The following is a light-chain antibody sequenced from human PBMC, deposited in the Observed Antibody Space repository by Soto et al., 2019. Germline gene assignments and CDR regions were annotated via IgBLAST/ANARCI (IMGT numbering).Light chain of an antibody. J-gene: IGKJ5*01. V-gene: IGKV3-20*01. CDR2: DAD. CDR3: QQSASSVT. Sequence: EIVLTQSPGTLSLSPGERATLSCRASQSVSSSYLAWYQQKPGQAPRLLIYDADTRATGIPDRFSGSGFGTHFTLTISSLEPEDFAMYYCQQSASSVTFGQGTRLEIK. CDR1: QSVSSSY.